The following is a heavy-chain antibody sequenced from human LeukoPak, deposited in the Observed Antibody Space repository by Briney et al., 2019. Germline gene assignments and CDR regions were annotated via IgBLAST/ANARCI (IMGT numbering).Heavy chain of an antibody. V-gene: IGHV3-9*01. CDR3: AKHLTATNTYIFFGLDV. CDR2: INWNGGGT. D-gene: IGHD1-26*01. Sequence: GGSLRLSCAATGVSFKDYGMHWVRQPPGKGLEWVSAINWNGGGTDYADSVKGRFTISRDNAKNSLYLQLSSLRPEDTALYYCAKHLTATNTYIFFGLDVWGQGTSVTVSS. CDR1: GVSFKDYG. J-gene: IGHJ6*02.